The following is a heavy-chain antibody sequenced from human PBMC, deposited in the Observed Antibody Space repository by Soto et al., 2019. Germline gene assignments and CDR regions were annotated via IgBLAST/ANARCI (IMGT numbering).Heavy chain of an antibody. CDR3: ARTRYYDFWSGPPSPLDY. V-gene: IGHV1-69*13. CDR1: GGTFSSYA. J-gene: IGHJ4*02. CDR2: IIPIFGTA. D-gene: IGHD3-3*01. Sequence: SVKVSCKASGGTFSSYAISWVRQAPGQGLEWMGGIIPIFGTANYAQKFQGRVTITADESTSTAYMELSSLRSEDTAVYYCARTRYYDFWSGPPSPLDYWGQGTLVTVSS.